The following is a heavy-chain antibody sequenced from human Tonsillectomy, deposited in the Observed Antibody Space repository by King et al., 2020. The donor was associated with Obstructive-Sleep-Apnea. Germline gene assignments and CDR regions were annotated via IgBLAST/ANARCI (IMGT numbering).Heavy chain of an antibody. Sequence: QLVQSGAEVKKPGASVKVSCKASGYTFTNYDINWVRQATGQGLEWMGWIKPNSGNIGYSQKFQGRVIMTRNTSISTAYMELSSLRSDDTAVYYCARRSWLKYSWFDPWGQGTRVTVSS. CDR2: IKPNSGNI. V-gene: IGHV1-8*01. D-gene: IGHD6-13*01. CDR3: ARRSWLKYSWFDP. CDR1: GYTFTNYD. J-gene: IGHJ5*02.